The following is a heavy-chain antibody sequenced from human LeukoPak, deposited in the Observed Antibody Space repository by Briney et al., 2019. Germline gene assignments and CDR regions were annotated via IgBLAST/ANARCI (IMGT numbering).Heavy chain of an antibody. CDR1: GYTLTELS. V-gene: IGHV1-24*01. CDR3: ATGGGGPTYYYDSSGYSNYYFDY. J-gene: IGHJ4*02. D-gene: IGHD3-22*01. CDR2: FDPEDGET. Sequence: ASVKVSCTVSGYTLTELSMHWVRQAPGKGLEWMGGFDPEDGETIYAQKFQGRVTMTEDTSTDTAYMELSSLRSEDTAVYYCATGGGGPTYYYDSSGYSNYYFDYWGQGTLVTVSS.